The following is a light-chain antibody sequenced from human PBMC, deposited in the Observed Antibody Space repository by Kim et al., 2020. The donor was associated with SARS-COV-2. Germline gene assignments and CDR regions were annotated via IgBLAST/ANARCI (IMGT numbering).Light chain of an antibody. CDR2: GAS. CDR1: QSISRH. V-gene: IGKV1-39*01. CDR3: QQSYSSPPT. Sequence: ASIGDRVTVTCRASQSISRHLNWYQKRRGEAPKLLIYGASNLQSGVPSRFSGSGSGTDFTLTISSLQTEDFATYYCQQSYSSPPTFGQGTKVDIK. J-gene: IGKJ1*01.